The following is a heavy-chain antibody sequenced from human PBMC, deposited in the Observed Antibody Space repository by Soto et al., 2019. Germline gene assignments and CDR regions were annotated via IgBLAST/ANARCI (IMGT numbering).Heavy chain of an antibody. D-gene: IGHD4-17*01. CDR1: GYTFTSYD. J-gene: IGHJ5*01. CDR3: ARESPAPALTTSYNWLDS. V-gene: IGHV1-3*01. CDR2: INAGNGNT. Sequence: ASVKVSCKASGYTFTSYDMHWVRQAPGQRLEWMGWINAGNGNTKYSQKFQGRVTITRDTSASTAYMELSSLRSEDTAVYYCARESPAPALTTSYNWLDSWGQGTRVTVSS.